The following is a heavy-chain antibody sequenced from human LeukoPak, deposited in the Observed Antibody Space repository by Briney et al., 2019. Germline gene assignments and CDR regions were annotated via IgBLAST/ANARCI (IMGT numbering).Heavy chain of an antibody. CDR2: INHSGST. V-gene: IGHV4-34*01. D-gene: IGHD3-3*01. CDR3: ARGFSRYYDFGDYYYMDV. CDR1: GGSISSYY. J-gene: IGHJ6*03. Sequence: PSETLSLTCTVSGGSISSYYWSWIRQPPGKGLEWIGEINHSGSTNYNPSLKSRVTISVDTSKNQFSLKLSSVTAADTAVYYCARGFSRYYDFGDYYYMDVWGKGTTVTVSS.